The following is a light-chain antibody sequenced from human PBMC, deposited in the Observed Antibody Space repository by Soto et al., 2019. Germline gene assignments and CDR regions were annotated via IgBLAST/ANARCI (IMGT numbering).Light chain of an antibody. CDR1: QSVDNTF. V-gene: IGKV3-20*01. Sequence: EIVLTQSPGSLSLSPGERATLSCRAGQSVDNTFFAWYQKKPGQDPRLLMYGVSKRATGIPDRFSGSGSGKDFPLTISRLDPEAFEVYYCQQYMISVTLGQGTRVEI. CDR3: QQYMISVT. CDR2: GVS. J-gene: IGKJ1*01.